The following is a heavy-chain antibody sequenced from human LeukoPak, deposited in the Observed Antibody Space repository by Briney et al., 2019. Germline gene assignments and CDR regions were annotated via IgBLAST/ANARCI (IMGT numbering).Heavy chain of an antibody. V-gene: IGHV4-34*01. CDR2: INHSGST. CDR1: GGSFSGYY. Sequence: SETLSLTCAVYGGSFSGYYWSWIRQPPGKVLEWIGEINHSGSTNYNPSLKSRVTISVDTSKNQFSLKLSSVTAADTAVYYCARHVKTRGSFWSGYYTGIDGWGQGPLVTVSS. CDR3: ARHVKTRGSFWSGYYTGIDG. J-gene: IGHJ4*02. D-gene: IGHD3-3*01.